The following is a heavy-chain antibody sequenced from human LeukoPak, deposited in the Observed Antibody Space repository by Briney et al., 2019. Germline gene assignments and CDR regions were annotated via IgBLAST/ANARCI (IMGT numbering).Heavy chain of an antibody. CDR3: AKVGSWGGWYQNYYGMGV. V-gene: IGHV3-23*01. CDR1: GFTFSSYS. D-gene: IGHD6-19*01. J-gene: IGHJ6*02. Sequence: GGSLRLSCAASGFTFSSYSMNWVRQAPGKGLEWVSAISGSGGSTYYADSVKGRFTISRDNSKNTLYLQMNSLRAEDTAVYYCAKVGSWGGWYQNYYGMGVWGQGTTVTVSS. CDR2: ISGSGGST.